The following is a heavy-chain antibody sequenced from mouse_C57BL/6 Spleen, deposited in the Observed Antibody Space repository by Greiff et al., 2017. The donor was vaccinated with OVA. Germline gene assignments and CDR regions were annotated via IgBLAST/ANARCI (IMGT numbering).Heavy chain of an antibody. J-gene: IGHJ4*01. V-gene: IGHV3-1*01. CDR2: ISYSGST. CDR1: GYSITSGYD. D-gene: IGHD2-3*01. CDR3: AREEDDGYYDY. Sequence: DVQLQESGPGMVKPSQSLSLTCTVTGYSITSGYDWHWIRHFPGNKLEWMGYISYSGSTNYNPSLKSRISITHDTSKNHFFLKLNSVTTEDTATYYCAREEDDGYYDYWGQGTSVTVSS.